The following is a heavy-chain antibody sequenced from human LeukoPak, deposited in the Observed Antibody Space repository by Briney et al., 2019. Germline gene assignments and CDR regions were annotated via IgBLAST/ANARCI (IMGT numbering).Heavy chain of an antibody. D-gene: IGHD3-3*01. V-gene: IGHV3-11*01. CDR1: GFTFSDYY. CDR2: ISSSGSTI. J-gene: IGHJ6*03. CDR3: ARVPPHYDFWSAHYYMDV. Sequence: GGSLRLSCAASGFTFSDYYMSWIRQAPGKGLEWVSYISSSGSTIYCADSVKGRFTISRDNAKNSLYLQMNSLRAEDTAVYYCARVPPHYDFWSAHYYMDVWGKGTTVTVSS.